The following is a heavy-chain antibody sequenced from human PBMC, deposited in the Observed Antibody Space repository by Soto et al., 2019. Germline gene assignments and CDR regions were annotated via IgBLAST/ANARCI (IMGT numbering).Heavy chain of an antibody. CDR2: ISGSGGST. Sequence: PGGSLRLTCAASGFTFSSYAMSWVRQAPGKGLEWVSAISGSGGSTYYADSVKGRFTISRDNSKNTLYLQMNSLRAEDTAVYYCAKDTEPPNDILTGYYGPFDYWGQGTLVTVSS. J-gene: IGHJ4*02. V-gene: IGHV3-23*01. CDR1: GFTFSSYA. D-gene: IGHD3-9*01. CDR3: AKDTEPPNDILTGYYGPFDY.